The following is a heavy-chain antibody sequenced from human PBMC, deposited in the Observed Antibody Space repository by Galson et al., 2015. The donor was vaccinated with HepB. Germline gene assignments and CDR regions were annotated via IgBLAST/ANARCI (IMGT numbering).Heavy chain of an antibody. Sequence: PALVKPTQTLTLTCTFSGFSLSTSGVGVGWIRQPPGKALEWLALISWDDNKRYSPSLKTRLTIAKDTSKNQVVLTMTNMDPVDTGTYHCGHGVGFFGVIHFDYWGQGTPVTVSS. D-gene: IGHD3-3*01. J-gene: IGHJ4*02. CDR2: ISWDDNK. CDR3: GHGVGFFGVIHFDY. CDR1: GFSLSTSGVG. V-gene: IGHV2-5*02.